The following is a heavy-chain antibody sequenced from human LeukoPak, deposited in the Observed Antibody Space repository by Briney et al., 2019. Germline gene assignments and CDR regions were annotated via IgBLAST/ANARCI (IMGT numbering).Heavy chain of an antibody. CDR2: IYYIGST. CDR3: ARHGSYSIAF. J-gene: IGHJ4*02. D-gene: IGHD1-26*01. CDR1: GGSISSGGY. Sequence: PSETLSLTCAVSGGSISSGGYWSWLRQPPGKGLEWIGQIYYIGSTNYNPSLESRVIMSLDKSTNQLSLRFNSVTAADTAVYYCARHGSYSIAFWGQGALVTVSS. V-gene: IGHV4-4*02.